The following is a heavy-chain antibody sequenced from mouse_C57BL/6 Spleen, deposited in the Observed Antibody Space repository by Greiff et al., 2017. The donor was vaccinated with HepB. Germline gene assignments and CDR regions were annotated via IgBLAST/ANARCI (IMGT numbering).Heavy chain of an antibody. D-gene: IGHD4-1*01. CDR3: ATRRTGAMDY. V-gene: IGHV1-22*01. CDR2: INPNNGGT. J-gene: IGHJ4*01. CDR1: GYSFTDYN. Sequence: EVQLQQSGPELVKPGASVKMSCKASGYSFTDYNMHWVKQSHGKSLEWIGYINPNNGGTSYNQKFKGKATLTVHKSSSTAYMEPHSLTSEDSAVYYCATRRTGAMDYWGQGTSVTVSS.